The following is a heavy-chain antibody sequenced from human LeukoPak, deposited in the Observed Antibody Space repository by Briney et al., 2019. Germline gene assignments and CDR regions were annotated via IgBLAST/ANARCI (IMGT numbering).Heavy chain of an antibody. J-gene: IGHJ4*02. D-gene: IGHD3-22*01. Sequence: GGSLRLSCAASGFTFSSYSMNWVRQAPGKGLEWVSYISSSSTTIYYADSVKGRFTISRDNAKNSLYLQMNSLRAEDTAVYYCARVLHKRNYDSSAYYVFWGQGTLVTVSS. CDR1: GFTFSSYS. CDR2: ISSSSTTI. V-gene: IGHV3-48*01. CDR3: ARVLHKRNYDSSAYYVF.